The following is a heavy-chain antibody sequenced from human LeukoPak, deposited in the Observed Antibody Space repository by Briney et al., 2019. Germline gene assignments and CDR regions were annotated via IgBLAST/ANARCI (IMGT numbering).Heavy chain of an antibody. CDR1: GFTFSNYW. D-gene: IGHD5-12*01. J-gene: IGHJ4*02. CDR3: ARAGYSGYDATFDY. V-gene: IGHV3-7*01. CDR2: IKQDGSDK. Sequence: PGGSLRLSCAASGFTFSNYWMSWVRQAPGKGLEWVANIKQDGSDKYYVDSVKGRFTISRDNAKNSLYLQMNSLRAEDTAVYYCARAGYSGYDATFDYWGQGTLVTVSS.